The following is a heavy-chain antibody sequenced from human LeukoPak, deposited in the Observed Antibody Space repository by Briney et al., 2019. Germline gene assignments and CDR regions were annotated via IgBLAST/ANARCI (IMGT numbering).Heavy chain of an antibody. CDR1: GFTFSRYA. CDR2: ISGSAGTT. CDR3: AKLSSWTDRNFDH. Sequence: PGGSLRLSCAASGFTFSRYAMSWVRQAPGKALEWVSAISGSAGTTYYADSVKGRFTNSRDKSKNTLYLQMNSLRAEDTAVYYCAKLSSWTDRNFDHWGQGTLVTVSS. D-gene: IGHD6-13*01. V-gene: IGHV3-23*01. J-gene: IGHJ4*02.